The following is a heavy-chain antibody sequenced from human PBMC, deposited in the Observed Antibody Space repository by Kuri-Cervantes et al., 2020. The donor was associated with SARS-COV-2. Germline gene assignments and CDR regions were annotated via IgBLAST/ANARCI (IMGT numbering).Heavy chain of an antibody. CDR2: ISAYNGNT. CDR3: ARGLIHGYYYYYMDV. V-gene: IGHV1-18*04. Sequence: ASVKVSCKASGYTFTSYGISWVRQAPGQGLEWMGWISAYNGNTNYAQKFQGRVTMTRNTSISTAYMELSSLRSGDTAVYYCARGLIHGYYYYYMDVWGKGTTVTVSS. D-gene: IGHD3-16*01. CDR1: GYTFTSYG. J-gene: IGHJ6*03.